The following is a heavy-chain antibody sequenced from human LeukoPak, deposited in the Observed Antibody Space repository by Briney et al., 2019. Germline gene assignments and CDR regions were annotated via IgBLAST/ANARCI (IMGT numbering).Heavy chain of an antibody. CDR1: GFTFSSYW. V-gene: IGHV3-7*01. D-gene: IGHD4-11*01. CDR2: IKQDGSEK. CDR3: ARALQYPLYYFDY. Sequence: GRSLRLSCAASGFTFSSYWMSWVRQAPGKGLEWVANIKQDGSEKYYVDSVKGRFTISRDNAKNSLYLQMNSLRAEDTAVYYCARALQYPLYYFDYWGQGTLVTVSS. J-gene: IGHJ4*02.